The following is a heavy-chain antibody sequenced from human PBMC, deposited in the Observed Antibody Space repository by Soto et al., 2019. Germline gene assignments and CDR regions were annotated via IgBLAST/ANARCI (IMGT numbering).Heavy chain of an antibody. D-gene: IGHD1-26*01. CDR1: GDSISSSTYY. CDR3: ARRMSGSYSDY. Sequence: QLQLQESGPGLVKPSETLSLTCTVSGDSISSSTYYWGWIRQPPGKGLEWIGSINYSGSTYYNPSLKRRVAISVDTSTNQFSLKLSSVTAADTAVDYCARRMSGSYSDYWGQGTLVTVSS. J-gene: IGHJ4*02. V-gene: IGHV4-39*01. CDR2: INYSGST.